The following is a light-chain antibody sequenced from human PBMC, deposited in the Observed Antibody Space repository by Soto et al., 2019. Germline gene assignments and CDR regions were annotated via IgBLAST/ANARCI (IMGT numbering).Light chain of an antibody. Sequence: DIQMTQSPPSLSAAVGDKVTLTFRASQSISNYLNWYQQKPGKAPKLLIYAASSLQSGVPSTFSGSGSGTDFTLTISSLQPEDFATYYCQQSYGNPYTFGQGTRLEIK. CDR3: QQSYGNPYT. J-gene: IGKJ5*01. CDR1: QSISNY. V-gene: IGKV1-39*01. CDR2: AAS.